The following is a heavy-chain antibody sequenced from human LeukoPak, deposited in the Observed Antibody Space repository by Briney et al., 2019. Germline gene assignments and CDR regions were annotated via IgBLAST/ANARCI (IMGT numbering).Heavy chain of an antibody. Sequence: GASVKVSCKASGGTFSSYAIIWVRQAQGQGLECMGGIIPIFGTANYAQKFQGRVTITADESTSTAYMELSSLRSEDTAVYYCAIDGYSSGWSSLVDYWGQGTLVTVSS. CDR2: IIPIFGTA. V-gene: IGHV1-69*13. CDR1: GGTFSSYA. D-gene: IGHD6-19*01. J-gene: IGHJ4*02. CDR3: AIDGYSSGWSSLVDY.